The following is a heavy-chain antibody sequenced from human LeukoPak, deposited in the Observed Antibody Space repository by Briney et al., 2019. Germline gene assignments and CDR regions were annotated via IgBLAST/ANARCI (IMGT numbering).Heavy chain of an antibody. CDR2: IYPDDSDT. J-gene: IGHJ6*03. CDR1: GYSFTSYW. CDR3: ARQLGYCSSTSCYNGGGYYYYYMDV. V-gene: IGHV5-51*01. Sequence: GESLKISCKGSGYSFTSYWIAWVRQMPGKGLEWMGIIYPDDSDTRYSPSFQGQVTISADKSISTAYLQWSSLKASDTAMYYCARQLGYCSSTSCYNGGGYYYYYMDVWGKGTTVTISS. D-gene: IGHD2-2*01.